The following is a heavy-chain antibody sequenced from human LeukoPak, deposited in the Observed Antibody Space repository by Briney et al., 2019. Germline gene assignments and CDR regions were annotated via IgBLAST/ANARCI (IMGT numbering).Heavy chain of an antibody. Sequence: GRSLRLSCAASGFTFSSYAMHWVRQAPGKGLEWVAVISYDESNKYYADSVKGRFTISRDNSKNTLYLQMNSLRAEDTAVYYCAKVTGYSYGYFDYWGQGTLVTVSS. CDR3: AKVTGYSYGYFDY. J-gene: IGHJ4*02. V-gene: IGHV3-30-3*01. CDR2: ISYDESNK. D-gene: IGHD5-18*01. CDR1: GFTFSSYA.